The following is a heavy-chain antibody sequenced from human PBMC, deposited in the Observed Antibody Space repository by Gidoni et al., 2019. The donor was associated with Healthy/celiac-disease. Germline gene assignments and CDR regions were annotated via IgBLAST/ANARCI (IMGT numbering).Heavy chain of an antibody. J-gene: IGHJ6*02. V-gene: IGHV3-30*18. D-gene: IGHD3-22*01. CDR1: GFTFSSYG. CDR2: ISYDGSNK. CDR3: AKEQIVGGTHYYYYGMDV. Sequence: QVQLVESGGGVVKPGRSLRLSCAASGFTFSSYGMHWVRQAPGKGLEGVAVISYDGSNKYYADSVKGRFTISRDNSKNTLYLQMNSLRAEDTAVYYCAKEQIVGGTHYYYYGMDVWGQGTTVTVSS.